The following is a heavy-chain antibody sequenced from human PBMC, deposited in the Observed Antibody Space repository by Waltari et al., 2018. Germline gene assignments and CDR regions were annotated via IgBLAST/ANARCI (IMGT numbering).Heavy chain of an antibody. CDR2: INHSGST. J-gene: IGHJ4*02. Sequence: QVQLQQWGAGLLKPSETLSLTCDVYGGSFSGYYWSWLRQPPGKGLEWIGEINHSGSTNYNPSLKSRVTISVDTSKNQFSLKLSSVTAADTAVYYCASYCSSTSCPYFDYWGQGTLVTVSS. CDR1: GGSFSGYY. D-gene: IGHD2-2*01. CDR3: ASYCSSTSCPYFDY. V-gene: IGHV4-34*01.